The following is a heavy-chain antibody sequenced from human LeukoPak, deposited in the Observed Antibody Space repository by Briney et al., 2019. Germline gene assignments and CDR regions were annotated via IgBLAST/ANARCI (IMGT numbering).Heavy chain of an antibody. J-gene: IGHJ4*02. CDR2: INHSGGT. D-gene: IGHD3-3*01. CDR1: GGSFSGYY. V-gene: IGHV4-34*01. Sequence: SETLSLTCAVYGGSFSGYYWSWIRQPPGKGLEWIGEINHSGGTNYNPSLKSRVTISVDTSKNQFSLKLSSVTAADTAVYYCASLYYDFWSGYSAPPNYWGQGTLVTVSS. CDR3: ASLYYDFWSGYSAPPNY.